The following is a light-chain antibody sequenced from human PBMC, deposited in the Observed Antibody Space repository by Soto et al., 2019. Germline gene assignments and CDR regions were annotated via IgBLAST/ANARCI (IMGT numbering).Light chain of an antibody. CDR2: DVS. Sequence: QSVLTQPPSVSGSPGQSVAISCTGTSSDVGGSNGVSWYQQPPGTAPKLIIYDVSNRPSGVPDRFSGSKSGNTASLIISGLQAEDEGAYYCSSYTSSSTYVFGTGTKVTVL. J-gene: IGLJ1*01. CDR1: SSDVGGSNG. V-gene: IGLV2-18*02. CDR3: SSYTSSSTYV.